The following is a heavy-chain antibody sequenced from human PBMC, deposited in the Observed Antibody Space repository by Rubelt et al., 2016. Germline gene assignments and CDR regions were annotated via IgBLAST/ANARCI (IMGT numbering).Heavy chain of an antibody. V-gene: IGHV4-39*07. J-gene: IGHJ4*02. CDR1: GGSISSRTYY. CDR2: LYTTGNT. CDR3: ATGLQAQRSFDY. D-gene: IGHD3-16*01. Sequence: QLQLQESGPGLVKPSETLSLTCSVSGGSISSRTYYWGWVRQPPGKGLEWIANLYTTGNTDYNPSLKSRVTMSVDTSKNQCSLKLTAVTAADTAAYYCATGLQAQRSFDYWGQGTLVTVSS.